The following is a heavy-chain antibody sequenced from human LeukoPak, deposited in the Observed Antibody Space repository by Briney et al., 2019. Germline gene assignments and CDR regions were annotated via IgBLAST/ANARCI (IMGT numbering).Heavy chain of an antibody. CDR2: INHSGST. CDR3: ARRRYGVPFDY. Sequence: PSETLSLTCTVSGGSISSYYWSWIRQPPGKGLEWIGEINHSGSTNYNPSLKSRVTISVDTSKNQFSLKLSSVTAADTAVYYCARRRYGVPFDYWGQGTLVTVSS. D-gene: IGHD3-10*01. CDR1: GGSISSYY. J-gene: IGHJ4*02. V-gene: IGHV4-34*01.